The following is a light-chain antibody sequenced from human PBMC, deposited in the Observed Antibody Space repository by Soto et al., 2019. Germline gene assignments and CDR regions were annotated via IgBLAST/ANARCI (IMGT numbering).Light chain of an antibody. CDR2: SVS. CDR1: QSVSRN. J-gene: IGKJ1*01. Sequence: ELEMTQSPATLAVSRGDRVPVFCRARQSVSRNLAWHQQNPGQAPRPLMYSVSNRATGVPARFSGSGSGTEFTLTISSLQSEDFAVYYCQQSDDSPRTFGQGTKVDIK. V-gene: IGKV3-15*01. CDR3: QQSDDSPRT.